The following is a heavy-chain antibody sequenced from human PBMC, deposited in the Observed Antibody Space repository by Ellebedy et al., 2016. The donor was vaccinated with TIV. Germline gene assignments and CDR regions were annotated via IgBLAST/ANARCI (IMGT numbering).Heavy chain of an antibody. Sequence: MPSETLFLTCTVSGGSISTYYWSWIRQPPAKGLEWIGYIYNGGNTNYNPSLKSRVTIAVDTSKNQLSLKLRSVIAADTALYYCARVFCSSTSCYALEYWGQGTLVTVSS. D-gene: IGHD2-2*01. CDR2: IYNGGNT. CDR1: GGSISTYY. CDR3: ARVFCSSTSCYALEY. V-gene: IGHV4-59*08. J-gene: IGHJ4*02.